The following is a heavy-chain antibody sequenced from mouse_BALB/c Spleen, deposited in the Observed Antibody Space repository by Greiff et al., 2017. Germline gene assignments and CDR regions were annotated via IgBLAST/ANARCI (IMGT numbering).Heavy chain of an antibody. CDR3: ARTRGSRTFAY. V-gene: IGHV5-9-4*01. Sequence: EVKLMESGGGLVKPGGSLKLSCAASGFTFSSYAMSWVRQSPEKRLEWVAEISSGGSYTYYPDTVTGRFTISRDNAKNTLYLEMSSLRSEDTAMYYCARTRGSRTFAYWGQGTLVTVSA. CDR2: ISSGGSYT. CDR1: GFTFSSYA. D-gene: IGHD1-1*01. J-gene: IGHJ3*01.